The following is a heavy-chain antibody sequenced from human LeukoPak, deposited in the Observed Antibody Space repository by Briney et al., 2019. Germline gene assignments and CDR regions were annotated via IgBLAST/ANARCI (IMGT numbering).Heavy chain of an antibody. J-gene: IGHJ6*03. V-gene: IGHV4-34*01. CDR2: INHSGST. CDR3: ARVRRDYYYYYYMDV. CDR1: GGSFSGYY. Sequence: SETLSLTCAVYGGSFSGYYWSWICQPPGKGLEWIGEINHSGSTNYNPSLKSRVTISVDTSKNQFSLKLSSVTAADTAVYYCARVRRDYYYYYYMDVWGKGTTVTVSS.